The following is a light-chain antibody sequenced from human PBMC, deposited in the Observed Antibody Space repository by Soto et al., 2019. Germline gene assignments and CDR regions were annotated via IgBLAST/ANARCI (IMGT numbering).Light chain of an antibody. CDR2: GAS. Sequence: EIVLTQSPGTLSLSPGERATLSCRASQSVSNNYLAWYQQKPGQAPRLLIYGASNRATGIPDRFSGSGSGTDFTLTISRLEPEDFAVYYCQQYGPSLWTFGQGTKVDIK. V-gene: IGKV3-20*01. CDR3: QQYGPSLWT. J-gene: IGKJ1*01. CDR1: QSVSNNY.